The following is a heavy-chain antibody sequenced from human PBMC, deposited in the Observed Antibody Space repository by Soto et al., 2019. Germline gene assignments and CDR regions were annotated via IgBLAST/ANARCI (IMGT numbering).Heavy chain of an antibody. CDR3: VRKDFYDRRFDS. J-gene: IGHJ4*02. D-gene: IGHD3-22*01. Sequence: QVQLQESGPGLVKPSGTLSLTCAVSGGSISSNHWWTWVRQPPGKGLEWIGEIYHSGSSNYNPSLTSRVTISVDTPKNQFSLNLISVTAADTAVYYCVRKDFYDRRFDSWGQGTLVTVSS. CDR1: GGSISSNHW. CDR2: IYHSGSS. V-gene: IGHV4-4*02.